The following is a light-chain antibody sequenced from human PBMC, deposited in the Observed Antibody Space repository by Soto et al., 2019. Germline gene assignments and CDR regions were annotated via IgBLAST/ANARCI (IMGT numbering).Light chain of an antibody. CDR2: RNN. Sequence: QCVLTQPPSASGTPGQRVTISCSGSSSNIGSNYVYWYQQLPGTAPKLLIYRNNQRPSGVPDRFSGSKSGTSASLAISGLRSEDEADYYCAAWDDSLRTVFGTGTKVTVL. V-gene: IGLV1-47*01. CDR1: SSNIGSNY. CDR3: AAWDDSLRTV. J-gene: IGLJ1*01.